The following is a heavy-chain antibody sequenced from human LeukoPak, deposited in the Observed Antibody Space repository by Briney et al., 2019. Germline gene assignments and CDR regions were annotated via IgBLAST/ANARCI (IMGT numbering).Heavy chain of an antibody. V-gene: IGHV4-4*09. D-gene: IGHD1-26*01. Sequence: PSETLSLTSTVSNGSISSYCWSWGRQPPGKGLEWIGYILTGGTTNYNPPLKSRLTVSVDTSKNQFTLKLSSVTAADTAVYYCARLRVSGSYLYYFDYWGQGTLVTVSS. CDR2: ILTGGTT. CDR3: ARLRVSGSYLYYFDY. CDR1: NGSISSYC. J-gene: IGHJ4*02.